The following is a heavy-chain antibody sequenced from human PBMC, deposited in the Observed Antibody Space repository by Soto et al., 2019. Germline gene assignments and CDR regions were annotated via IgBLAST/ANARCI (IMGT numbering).Heavy chain of an antibody. V-gene: IGHV1-8*01. Sequence: QVKLVQSGAEVKKPGASVKVSCKASGYTFTNSDINWVRQAPGQGLEWMGWMNPDSGHAAYAQKFQGRVTLTTSTSTSTVYVEMRSLGSEDTAVYYCARRPHCSGGICYYGLDNWGQGTLVTVSS. D-gene: IGHD2-15*01. CDR1: GYTFTNSD. CDR2: MNPDSGHA. CDR3: ARRPHCSGGICYYGLDN. J-gene: IGHJ4*02.